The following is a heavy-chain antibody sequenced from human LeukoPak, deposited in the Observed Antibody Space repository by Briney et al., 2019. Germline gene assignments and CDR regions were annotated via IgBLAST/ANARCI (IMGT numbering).Heavy chain of an antibody. Sequence: PSETLSLTCTVSGGFISSSSYYWGWIHQPPGKGLEWIGDIYYSGRTYYNPSLRSRVSISLDTSMNHFSLTLSSVTAADTAVYYCARRRYYDSTGYFDWGRGSLVIVSS. CDR2: IYYSGRT. D-gene: IGHD3-22*01. CDR1: GGFISSSSYY. J-gene: IGHJ1*01. V-gene: IGHV4-39*02. CDR3: ARRRYYDSTGYFD.